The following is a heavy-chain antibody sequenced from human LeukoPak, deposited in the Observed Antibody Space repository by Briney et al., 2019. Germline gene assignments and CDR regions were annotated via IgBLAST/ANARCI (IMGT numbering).Heavy chain of an antibody. CDR3: ARGGAVAARPQINWFDP. CDR1: GGSISSYY. Sequence: SETLSLTCTVSGGSISSYYWSWIRQPPGKGLEWIGYIYYSGSTNYNPSLKSRVTISVDTSKDQFSLKLSSVTAADTAVYYCARGGAVAARPQINWFDPWGQGTLVTVSS. D-gene: IGHD6-19*01. V-gene: IGHV4-59*01. CDR2: IYYSGST. J-gene: IGHJ5*02.